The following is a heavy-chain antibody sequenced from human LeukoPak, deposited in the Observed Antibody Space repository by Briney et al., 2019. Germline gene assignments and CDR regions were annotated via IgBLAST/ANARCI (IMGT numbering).Heavy chain of an antibody. CDR2: NFYNGNT. V-gene: IGHV4-59*08. CDR1: GGSISSYH. D-gene: IGHD5-24*01. CDR3: ARQDGYNRGLWAFDF. J-gene: IGHJ3*01. Sequence: SETLSLTCTVSGGSISSYHWSWIRQLPGKGLEWIGHNFYNGNTNYNPSLKSRLTISVDTSKNQFSLRLSSVTAADTAVYYCARQDGYNRGLWAFDFWGQGTMVTVSS.